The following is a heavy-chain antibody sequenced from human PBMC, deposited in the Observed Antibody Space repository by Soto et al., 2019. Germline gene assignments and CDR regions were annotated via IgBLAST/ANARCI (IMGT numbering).Heavy chain of an antibody. CDR2: VSESGGTT. V-gene: IGHV3-23*01. CDR3: ARIRVAVDN. J-gene: IGHJ4*02. D-gene: IGHD3-3*02. CDR1: GFSFSTSV. Sequence: GGSLRLSCAASGFSFSTSVMKWVRQAPGKGLEWVSGVSESGGTTYYADSVSGRFTISRDNSKNTLYLEMNSLRAEDTAVYYCARIRVAVDNWGQGTLVTVSS.